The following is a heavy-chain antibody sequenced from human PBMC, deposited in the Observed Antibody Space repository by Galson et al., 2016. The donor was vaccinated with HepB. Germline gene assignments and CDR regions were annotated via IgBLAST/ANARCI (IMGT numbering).Heavy chain of an antibody. CDR2: INHSGST. Sequence: SETLSLTCAVYGGSFSGYSWSWIRQPPGKGLEWIGEINHSGSTNYNPSLKSRVTISVDTSKNQFSLKLTSVTAADMAVYYCARTVKGPWGQGTLVTVSS. CDR3: ARTVKGP. J-gene: IGHJ5*02. CDR1: GGSFSGYS. V-gene: IGHV4-34*01.